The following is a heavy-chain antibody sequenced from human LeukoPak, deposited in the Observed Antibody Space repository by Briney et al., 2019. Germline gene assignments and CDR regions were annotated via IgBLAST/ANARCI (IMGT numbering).Heavy chain of an antibody. CDR1: GFTFSTYA. CDR2: IWSDGSEQ. V-gene: IGHV3-33*01. Sequence: SGGSLRLSCAASGFTFSTYAIHWVRQAPGKGLEWVAVIWSDGSEQYYADSVKGRFIISRDNSKCTSNLQLNSLRAEDTAVYYCAREGDSRWGELSPWGQGTLVTVSS. J-gene: IGHJ1*01. CDR3: AREGDSRWGELSP. D-gene: IGHD3-16*02.